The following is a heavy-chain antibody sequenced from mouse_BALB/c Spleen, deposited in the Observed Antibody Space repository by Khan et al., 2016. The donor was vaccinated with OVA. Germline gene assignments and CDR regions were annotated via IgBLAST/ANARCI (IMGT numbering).Heavy chain of an antibody. J-gene: IGHJ2*01. CDR1: GYTFTNYV. CDR3: AREEYIGDTYFDY. D-gene: IGHD1-3*01. V-gene: IGHV1S136*01. Sequence: EVKLQQSGPELVEPGASVKMSCKASGYTFTNYVMHWVKQRPGQGLEWFGYINPSNAGTWYNEKFKGKATLTSDKSSTTAYMVLSSLTSEDSAVYYCAREEYIGDTYFDYWGQGTTVTVSA. CDR2: INPSNAGT.